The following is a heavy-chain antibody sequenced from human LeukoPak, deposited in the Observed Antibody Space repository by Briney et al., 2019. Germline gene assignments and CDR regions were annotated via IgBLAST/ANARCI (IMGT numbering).Heavy chain of an antibody. D-gene: IGHD6-13*01. Sequence: GGSLRLSCAASGFNFSNYNIHWVRQAPGKGLECVSFITSSGTYIHYADSVKGRYTISRDNARHSVYLQMNSLRAEDTAVYYCAREMVIGAAGGDAFDIWGQGTVVTVSS. J-gene: IGHJ3*02. CDR2: ITSSGTYI. V-gene: IGHV3-21*01. CDR1: GFNFSNYN. CDR3: AREMVIGAAGGDAFDI.